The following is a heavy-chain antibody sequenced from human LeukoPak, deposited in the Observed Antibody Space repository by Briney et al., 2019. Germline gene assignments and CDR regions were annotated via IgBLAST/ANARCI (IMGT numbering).Heavy chain of an antibody. V-gene: IGHV3-23*01. CDR2: IIASSGST. CDR1: GFRFSNYA. J-gene: IGHJ4*02. D-gene: IGHD5-12*01. CDR3: AKGGYDYVELGYFDY. Sequence: GGSLRLSCAASGFRFSNYAMGWVRQAPGKGLEWVSLIIASSGSTFSADSMKGRFTISRDNSNNTLYLQMNSLRAEDTAVYYCAKGGYDYVELGYFDYWGQGTLVTVSS.